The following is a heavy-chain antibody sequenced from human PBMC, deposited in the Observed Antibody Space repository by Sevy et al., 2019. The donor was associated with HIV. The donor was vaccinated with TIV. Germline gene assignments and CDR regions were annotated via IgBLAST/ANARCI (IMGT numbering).Heavy chain of an antibody. V-gene: IGHV5-51*01. Sequence: GESLKISCKGSGYSFTSYWIGWVRQMPGKGLEWMGIIYPGDSDTRYSQSFQGQVTISADKSISTAYLQWSSLKASDTAMYYCARQGLAVAGANDAFDIWGQGTMVTVSS. J-gene: IGHJ3*02. CDR1: GYSFTSYW. CDR3: ARQGLAVAGANDAFDI. CDR2: IYPGDSDT. D-gene: IGHD6-19*01.